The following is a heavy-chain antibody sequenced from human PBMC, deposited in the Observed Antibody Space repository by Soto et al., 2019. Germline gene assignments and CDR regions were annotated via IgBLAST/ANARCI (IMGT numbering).Heavy chain of an antibody. D-gene: IGHD4-17*01. Sequence: GPTLGNPPQTLTLTCTFSGFSLSTSGMRVIVIRQPPGKALEWLARINWDDDKFYSTSLKTRRTISKDTSKNQVVLTMTNIEPRDTATYFCASDGESYCWGQGTLVTVS. CDR3: ASDGESYC. CDR1: GFSLSTSGMR. V-gene: IGHV2-70*04. CDR2: INWDDDK. J-gene: IGHJ4*02.